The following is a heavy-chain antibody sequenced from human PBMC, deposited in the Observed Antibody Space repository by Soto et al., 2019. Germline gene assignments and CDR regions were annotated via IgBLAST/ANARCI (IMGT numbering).Heavy chain of an antibody. CDR3: ARDKDCSGGSCYHYYGMDG. Sequence: SVKVSCKASGGTFSSYAISWVRQAPGQGLEWMGGIIPIFGTANYAQKFQGRVTITADESTSTAYMELSSLRSEDTAVYYCARDKDCSGGSCYHYYGMDGWGQGTTVTLSS. D-gene: IGHD2-15*01. CDR1: GGTFSSYA. CDR2: IIPIFGTA. V-gene: IGHV1-69*13. J-gene: IGHJ6*02.